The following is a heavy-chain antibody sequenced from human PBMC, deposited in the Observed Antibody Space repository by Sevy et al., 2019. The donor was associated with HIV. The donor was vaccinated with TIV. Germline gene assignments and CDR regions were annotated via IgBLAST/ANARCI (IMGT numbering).Heavy chain of an antibody. Sequence: GGSLRLACAASGFSLTTSDMHWVRQAPGKGLEWVAYVRNDGSNKYYADSVRDRFTFSRDSPKNTLYLQMNSLRDEDTATYYCARVRKTTEEWLEELDYYYGLDVWRQGTTVTVSS. CDR3: ARVRKTTEEWLEELDYYYGLDV. D-gene: IGHD2-8*01. CDR1: GFSLTTSD. CDR2: VRNDGSNK. V-gene: IGHV3-30*02. J-gene: IGHJ6*02.